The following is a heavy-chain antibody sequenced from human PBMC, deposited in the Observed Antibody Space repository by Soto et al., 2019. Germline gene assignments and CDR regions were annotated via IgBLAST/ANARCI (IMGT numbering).Heavy chain of an antibody. Sequence: ASETLSLTCTVSGGSISSYYWSWIRQPPGKGLEWIGEINHSGSTNYNPSLKSRVTISVDTSKNQFSLKLSSVTAADTAVYYCARGLVGHYYDSSGPNFDYWGQGTLVTVSS. CDR2: INHSGST. J-gene: IGHJ4*02. CDR1: GGSISSYY. V-gene: IGHV4-34*01. CDR3: ARGLVGHYYDSSGPNFDY. D-gene: IGHD3-22*01.